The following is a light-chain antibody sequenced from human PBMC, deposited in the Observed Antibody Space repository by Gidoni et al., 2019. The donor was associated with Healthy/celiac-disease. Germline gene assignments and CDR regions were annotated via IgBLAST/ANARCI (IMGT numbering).Light chain of an antibody. J-gene: IGLJ3*02. Sequence: QSALPQPRSVSGSPVQSVTIPCTGTSSDVGGYNYVSWYPQHPGKAPKLMIYDVSKRPSGVPDRFSGSKSGNTASLTISGLQAEDEADYYCCSYAGSYTLVFGGGTKLTVL. CDR3: CSYAGSYTLV. CDR2: DVS. CDR1: SSDVGGYNY. V-gene: IGLV2-11*01.